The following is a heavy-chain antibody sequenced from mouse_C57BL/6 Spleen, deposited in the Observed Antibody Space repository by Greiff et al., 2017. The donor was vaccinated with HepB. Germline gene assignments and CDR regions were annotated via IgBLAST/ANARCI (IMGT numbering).Heavy chain of an antibody. CDR2: IHPNSGST. CDR3: ARSSHYYGSSYQYFDV. Sequence: VQLQQPGAELVKPGASVKLSCKASGYTFTSYWMHWVKQRPGQGLEWIGMIHPNSGSTNYNEKFKSKATLTVDKSSSTAYMQLSSLTSEDSAVYYCARSSHYYGSSYQYFDVWGTGTTVTVSS. CDR1: GYTFTSYW. D-gene: IGHD1-1*01. V-gene: IGHV1-64*01. J-gene: IGHJ1*03.